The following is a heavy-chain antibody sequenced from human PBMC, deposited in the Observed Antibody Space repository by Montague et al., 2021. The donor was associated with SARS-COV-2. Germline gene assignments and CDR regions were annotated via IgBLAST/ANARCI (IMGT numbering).Heavy chain of an antibody. CDR3: ARPVSYYDILSSSTNWFDP. CDR2: IYYSGST. Sequence: SETRSLTCTVSGGSISSSSYYWGWIRQPPGKGLEWIGSIYYSGSTYYNPSLKSRVTISVDTSKNQFSLKLSSVTAADTAVYYYARPVSYYDILSSSTNWFDPWGQGTLVTVSS. D-gene: IGHD3-9*01. V-gene: IGHV4-39*01. CDR1: GGSISSSSYY. J-gene: IGHJ5*02.